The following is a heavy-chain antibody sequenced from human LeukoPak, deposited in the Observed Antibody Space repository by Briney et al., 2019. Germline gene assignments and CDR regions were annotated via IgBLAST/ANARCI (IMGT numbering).Heavy chain of an antibody. Sequence: SETLSLNCAVYGGSFSGYYWSWIRQPPGKGLEWIGEINHSGSTNYNPSLKSRVTISVDTSKNQFSLKLSSVTAADTAVYYCARGRPPGRSRSVCDYWGQGTLVTVSS. CDR2: INHSGST. CDR3: ARGRPPGRSRSVCDY. J-gene: IGHJ4*02. V-gene: IGHV4-34*01. D-gene: IGHD1-26*01. CDR1: GGSFSGYY.